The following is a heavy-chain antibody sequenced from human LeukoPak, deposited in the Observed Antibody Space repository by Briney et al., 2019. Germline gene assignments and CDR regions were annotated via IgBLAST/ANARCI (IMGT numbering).Heavy chain of an antibody. CDR3: ATGKVRYYYDSSGYHNWFDP. D-gene: IGHD3-22*01. CDR2: FDPEDGET. J-gene: IGHJ5*02. V-gene: IGHV1-24*01. CDR1: GYTLTELS. Sequence: ASVKVSCKVTGYTLTELSMHWVRQAPGKGLEWMGGFDPEDGETIYAQKFQGRVTMTEDTSTDTAYMELSSLRSEDTAVYYCATGKVRYYYDSSGYHNWFDPWGQGTLVTVSS.